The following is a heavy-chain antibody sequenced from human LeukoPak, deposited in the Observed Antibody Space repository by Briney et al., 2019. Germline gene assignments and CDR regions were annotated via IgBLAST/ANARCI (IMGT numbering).Heavy chain of an antibody. CDR3: ARVYYSNYNWFDP. V-gene: IGHV3-48*01. CDR1: GFTFGSYS. J-gene: IGHJ5*02. CDR2: ISSSSSTI. D-gene: IGHD4-11*01. Sequence: PGGSLRLSCAASGFTFGSYSMNWVRQAPGKGLEWVSYISSSSSTIYYADSVKGRFTISRDNAKNSLYLQMNSLRAEDTAVYYCARVYYSNYNWFDPWGQGTLVTVSS.